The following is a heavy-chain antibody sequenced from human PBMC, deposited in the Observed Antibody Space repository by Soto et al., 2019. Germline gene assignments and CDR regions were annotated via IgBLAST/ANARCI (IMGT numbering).Heavy chain of an antibody. CDR2: IYYSGST. V-gene: IGHV4-39*01. CDR3: AIPGAFYYYYYGMDV. D-gene: IGHD3-10*01. J-gene: IGHJ6*02. Sequence: SETLSLTCTVSGGSISSSSYYWGWIRQPPGKGLEWIGSIYYSGSTYYNPSLKSRVTISVDTSKNQFSLKLSSVTAADTAVYYCAIPGAFYYYYYGMDVWGQGTTVTVSS. CDR1: GGSISSSSYY.